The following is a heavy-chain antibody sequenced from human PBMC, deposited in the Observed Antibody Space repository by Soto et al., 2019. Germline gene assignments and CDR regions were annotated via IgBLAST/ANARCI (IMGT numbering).Heavy chain of an antibody. CDR3: ATTYDSGFDP. CDR2: IKPDNGNT. J-gene: IGHJ5*02. CDR1: GYPFSKYG. D-gene: IGHD5-12*01. Sequence: QLQLVQSGGEVKKPGASVRVSCEAYGYPFSKYGISWIRQAPGQGLEWMGWIKPDNGNTDYAQKFQGRVTMTTDTSSNTAYMALRSLTSDDPAVYYCATTYDSGFDPWGERTLV. V-gene: IGHV1-18*04.